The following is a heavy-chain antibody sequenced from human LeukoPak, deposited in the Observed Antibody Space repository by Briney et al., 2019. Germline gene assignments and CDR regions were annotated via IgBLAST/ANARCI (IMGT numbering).Heavy chain of an antibody. Sequence: SETLSLTCTVSGGSISSSSYYWGWIRQPPGKGLERIGSIYYSGSTYYNPSLKSRVTISVDTSKNQFSLKLSSVTAADTAVYYCARVGRGSGWYPIDYWGQGTLVTVSS. CDR3: ARVGRGSGWYPIDY. D-gene: IGHD6-19*01. J-gene: IGHJ4*02. V-gene: IGHV4-39*07. CDR1: GGSISSSSYY. CDR2: IYYSGST.